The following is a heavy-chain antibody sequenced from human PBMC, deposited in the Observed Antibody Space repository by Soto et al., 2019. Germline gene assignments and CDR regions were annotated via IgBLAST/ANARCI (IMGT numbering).Heavy chain of an antibody. D-gene: IGHD2-2*01. Sequence: EVQLVESGGGLVKPGGSLRLSCAASGFTFSSYSMNWVRQAPGKGLEWVSSISSSSSYIYYADSVKGRFTISRNNPKNSLYLQMNGLRAEDTAVYYCARAKYRSGTSCSSGFDPWGQGTLVTVSS. V-gene: IGHV3-21*01. CDR3: ARAKYRSGTSCSSGFDP. CDR2: ISSSSSYI. J-gene: IGHJ5*02. CDR1: GFTFSSYS.